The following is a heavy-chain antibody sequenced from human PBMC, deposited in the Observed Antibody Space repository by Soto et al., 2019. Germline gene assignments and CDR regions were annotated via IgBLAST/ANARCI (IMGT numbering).Heavy chain of an antibody. Sequence: EVHLVETGGGLIQPGGSLRLSCAASGLSVSSSDMSWVRQASGKGLEWVSVIYSGGSTHDADSVKGRFTISRDNSKNTVHLQMKSLRAEDTAVYYCAKDHTVVIRDAFDIWGQGTMVNVSS. V-gene: IGHV3-53*02. CDR3: AKDHTVVIRDAFDI. D-gene: IGHD3-22*01. CDR2: IYSGGST. J-gene: IGHJ3*02. CDR1: GLSVSSSD.